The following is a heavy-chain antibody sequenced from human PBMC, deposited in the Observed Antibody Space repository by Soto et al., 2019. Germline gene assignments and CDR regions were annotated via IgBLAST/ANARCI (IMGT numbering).Heavy chain of an antibody. CDR3: AREQGPNWFDP. V-gene: IGHV4-30-2*01. Sequence: NPSETLSLTCAVSGGSISSGGYSWSWIRQPPGKGLEWIGYIYHSGSTYYNPSLKSRVTISVDRSKNQFSLKLSSVTAADTAVYYCAREQGPNWFDPWGPGTLVTVSS. J-gene: IGHJ5*02. CDR1: GGSISSGGYS. CDR2: IYHSGST.